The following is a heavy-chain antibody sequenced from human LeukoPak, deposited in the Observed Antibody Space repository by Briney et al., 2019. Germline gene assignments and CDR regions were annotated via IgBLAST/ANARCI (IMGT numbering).Heavy chain of an antibody. V-gene: IGHV1-2*02. CDR3: ARGVYYDSSGYYSDY. J-gene: IGHJ4*02. Sequence: ASVKVSCKASGYTFIAYYMHWVRQAPGQGLEWMGWVNPNSGATNYAQKFQGRVTMTKDTSLSTVYVELTWLTSDDTAVYYCARGVYYDSSGYYSDYWGQGTLVTVSS. D-gene: IGHD3-22*01. CDR2: VNPNSGAT. CDR1: GYTFIAYY.